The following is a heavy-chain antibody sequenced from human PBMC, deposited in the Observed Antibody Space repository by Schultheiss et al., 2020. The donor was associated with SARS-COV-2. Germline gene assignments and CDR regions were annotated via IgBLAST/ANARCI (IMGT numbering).Heavy chain of an antibody. V-gene: IGHV4-34*01. J-gene: IGHJ5*02. CDR3: ARDGPDPRARGWFDP. Sequence: SETLSLTCTVSGGSISSYYWSWIRQPPGKGQEWIGEINHSGSTNYNPSLKSRVTISVDTSKNQFSLKLSSVTAADTAVYYCARDGPDPRARGWFDPWGQGTLVTVSS. D-gene: IGHD3-10*01. CDR2: INHSGST. CDR1: GGSISSYY.